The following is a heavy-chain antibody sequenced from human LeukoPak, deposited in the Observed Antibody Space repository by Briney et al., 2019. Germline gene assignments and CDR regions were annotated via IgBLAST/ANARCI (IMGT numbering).Heavy chain of an antibody. J-gene: IGHJ4*02. CDR1: GFTFNSYV. CDR2: ISGSGSTT. V-gene: IGHV3-23*01. CDR3: AKARWLQLYYFDY. D-gene: IGHD5-24*01. Sequence: GGSLRLSCAASGFTFNSYVISRVRQAPGKGLEWVSGISGSGSTTYYADSVKGRFTISRDNSKNTLYLQINSLRADDTAVYYCAKARWLQLYYFDYWGQGTLVTVSS.